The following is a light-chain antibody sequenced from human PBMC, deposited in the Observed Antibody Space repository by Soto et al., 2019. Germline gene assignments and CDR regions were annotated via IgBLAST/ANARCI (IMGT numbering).Light chain of an antibody. V-gene: IGKV1-39*01. J-gene: IGKJ4*01. CDR2: GAS. CDR3: QQSYSIPVT. Sequence: DIQMTQSPSSLSASVGETVIISCRASETITRYLNWYQSKPGKAPRLLISGASSLQSGVPSRFSGSYSGTDFTLTISSLQPEDFATSYCQQSYSIPVTFGGGTKVDIK. CDR1: ETITRY.